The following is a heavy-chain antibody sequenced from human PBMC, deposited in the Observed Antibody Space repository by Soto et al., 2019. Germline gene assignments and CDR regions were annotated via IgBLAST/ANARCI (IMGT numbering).Heavy chain of an antibody. CDR1: GYTFTSYA. V-gene: IGHV1-3*01. CDR2: INAGNGNT. D-gene: IGHD2-15*01. CDR3: ARNACSGGSCHLYYFDY. J-gene: IGHJ4*02. Sequence: ASVKVSCKASGYTFTSYAMHWVRQAPGQRLEWMGWINAGNGNTKYSQKFQGRVTITRDTSASTAYMELSSLRSEDTAVYYCARNACSGGSCHLYYFDYWGQGTLVTVSS.